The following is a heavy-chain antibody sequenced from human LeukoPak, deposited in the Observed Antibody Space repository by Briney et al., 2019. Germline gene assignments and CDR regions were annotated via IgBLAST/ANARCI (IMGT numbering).Heavy chain of an antibody. J-gene: IGHJ6*02. CDR1: GGSISSSSYY. Sequence: SETLSLTCTVSGGSISSSSYYWGWIRQPPGKGLEWIGSIFHSGSAYYNASLKSRVTISVDTSKNQFSLKLSSVTAADTAVYYCARDRATMVRGVIINYYYYGMDVWGQGTTVTVSS. V-gene: IGHV4-39*07. CDR2: IFHSGSA. CDR3: ARDRATMVRGVIINYYYYGMDV. D-gene: IGHD3-10*01.